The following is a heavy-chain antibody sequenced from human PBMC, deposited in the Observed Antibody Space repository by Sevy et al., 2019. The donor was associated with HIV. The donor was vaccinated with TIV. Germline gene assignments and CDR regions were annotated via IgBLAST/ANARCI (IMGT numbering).Heavy chain of an antibody. J-gene: IGHJ6*02. CDR3: ARDLPSSSWGGYYYYGMDV. CDR2: ISYDGSNK. V-gene: IGHV3-30-3*01. D-gene: IGHD6-13*01. Sequence: GGSLRLSCAASGFTFSSYAMHRVRQAPGKGLEWVAVISYDGSNKYYADSVKGRFTISRDNSKNTLYLQMNSLRAEDTAVYYCARDLPSSSWGGYYYYGMDVWGQGTTVTVSS. CDR1: GFTFSSYA.